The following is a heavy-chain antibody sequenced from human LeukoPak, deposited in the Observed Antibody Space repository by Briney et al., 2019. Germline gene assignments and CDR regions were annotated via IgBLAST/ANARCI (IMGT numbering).Heavy chain of an antibody. J-gene: IGHJ6*02. V-gene: IGHV1-3*01. CDR1: GYTFTSYA. CDR3: ARDRHDYSNYYYYYGMDV. D-gene: IGHD4-11*01. CDR2: INAGIGNT. Sequence: ASVKVSCKASGYTFTSYAMHWVRQAPGQRLEWMGWINAGIGNTKYSQKFQGRVTITRDTSASTAYMELSSLRSEDTAVYYCARDRHDYSNYYYYYGMDVWGQGTTVTVSS.